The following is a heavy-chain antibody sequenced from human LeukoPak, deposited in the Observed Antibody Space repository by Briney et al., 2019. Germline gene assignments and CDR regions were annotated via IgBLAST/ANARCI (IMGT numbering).Heavy chain of an antibody. CDR1: GYTFTSYD. Sequence: SVKVSCKASGYTFTSYDINWVRQATGQGLEWMGGIIPLFNIPNYARKFQGRLTITADQSTTTAYMELSSLKSEDTAVYHCATYYDSSGVSLREFDYWGQGTLVTVSS. V-gene: IGHV1-69*10. J-gene: IGHJ4*02. CDR2: IIPLFNIP. D-gene: IGHD3-22*01. CDR3: ATYYDSSGVSLREFDY.